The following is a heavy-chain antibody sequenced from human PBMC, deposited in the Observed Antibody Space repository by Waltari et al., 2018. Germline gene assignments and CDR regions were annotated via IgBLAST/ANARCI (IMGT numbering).Heavy chain of an antibody. CDR2: IDYSGST. CDR1: ARSLSSSSYP. V-gene: IGHV4-39*07. Sequence: QLQLQESGPGLVKPSATLSLTGGVSARSLSSSSYPWGWIRQSPGQGLEWIGTIDYSGSTYYNPSLKSRVTISVDTSKNQFSLELRPVTAADTAVYYCARRANKPGGWFDPWGQGTLVAVSS. CDR3: ARRANKPGGWFDP. D-gene: IGHD2-8*01. J-gene: IGHJ5*02.